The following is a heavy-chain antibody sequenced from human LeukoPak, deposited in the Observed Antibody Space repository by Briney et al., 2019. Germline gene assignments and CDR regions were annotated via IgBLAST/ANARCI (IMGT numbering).Heavy chain of an antibody. J-gene: IGHJ2*01. V-gene: IGHV1-8*03. D-gene: IGHD6-25*01. CDR3: ARHKAAYFDL. CDR1: GYTFTSSD. Sequence: ASVKVSCKASGYTFTSSDINWFRQAPGQGPEWMGWINPNSGKTGSAQKFQGRVTISRDTSISTAYMELSSLRSEDTAVYYCARHKAAYFDLWGRGTLVTVSS. CDR2: INPNSGKT.